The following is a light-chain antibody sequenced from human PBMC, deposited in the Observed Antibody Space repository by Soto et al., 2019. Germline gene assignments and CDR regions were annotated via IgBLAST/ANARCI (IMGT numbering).Light chain of an antibody. CDR1: QTVSSSS. CDR3: QQYADTPET. Sequence: EIVLTQSPATLSLAPGERVTVSCRASQTVSSSSFAWYQQKPGQAPRLLFYDGFSRATGVPGRLTVSGSGTDFTLTITTLEPEDFAVYFCQQYADTPETFGQGTKLEIK. V-gene: IGKV3-20*01. J-gene: IGKJ2*01. CDR2: DGF.